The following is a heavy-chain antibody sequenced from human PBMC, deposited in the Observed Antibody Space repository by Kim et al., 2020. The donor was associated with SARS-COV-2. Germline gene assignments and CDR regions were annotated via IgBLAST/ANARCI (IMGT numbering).Heavy chain of an antibody. V-gene: IGHV1-3*01. CDR2: INAVTGNT. CDR3: ARDLFHTGFDY. CDR1: GYIFTNFA. J-gene: IGHJ4*02. D-gene: IGHD2-8*02. Sequence: ASVKVSCKASGYIFTNFAIQWVRQAPGQRLEWMGWINAVTGNTKFSQQFQGRVTFTRDTSANTASMELSSLGSEDTAVYYCARDLFHTGFDYWGQGTLVAVSS.